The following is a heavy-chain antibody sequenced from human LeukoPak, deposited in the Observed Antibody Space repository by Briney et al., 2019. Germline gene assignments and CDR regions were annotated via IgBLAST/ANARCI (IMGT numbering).Heavy chain of an antibody. CDR2: IHYSGNK. CDR1: GGSISSSY. V-gene: IGHV4-59*01. Sequence: PSETLSLTCTLSGGSISSSYWSWILQPPGKGLEWIRYIHYSGNKNYTPTLRNRLTMSVDTSKNQFSLKLSSVTAADTAVYYCVRGYYDSSGSSNTFDIWGQGTMVTVSS. J-gene: IGHJ3*02. CDR3: VRGYYDSSGSSNTFDI. D-gene: IGHD3-22*01.